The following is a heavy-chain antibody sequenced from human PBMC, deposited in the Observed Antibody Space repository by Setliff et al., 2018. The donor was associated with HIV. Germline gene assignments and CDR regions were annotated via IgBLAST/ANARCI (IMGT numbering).Heavy chain of an antibody. CDR1: GFNIEEYA. CDR2: ISWNRVKI. CDR3: AKHWRVESDNSDACEI. J-gene: IGHJ3*02. V-gene: IGHV3-9*01. D-gene: IGHD1-20*01. Sequence: SLRLSCVGSGFNIEEYAMAWVRQGPGKGLEWVASISWNRVKIDYADFVKGRFTISRDNAKNSLFLQVNSLRTEDTAFYFCAKHWRVESDNSDACEIWGQGTLVTVSS.